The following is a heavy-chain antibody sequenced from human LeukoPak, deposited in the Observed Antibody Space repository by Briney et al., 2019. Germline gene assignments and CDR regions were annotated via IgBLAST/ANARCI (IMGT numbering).Heavy chain of an antibody. Sequence: PSETLSLTCTVSGGSISSSSYYWGWIRQPPGKGLEWIGSIYYSGSTYYNPSLKSRVTISVDTSKNQFSLKLSPVTAADTAVYYCARDRGDTYYFDYWGQGTLVTVSS. V-gene: IGHV4-39*07. J-gene: IGHJ4*02. CDR1: GGSISSSSYY. CDR2: IYYSGST. D-gene: IGHD3-10*01. CDR3: ARDRGDTYYFDY.